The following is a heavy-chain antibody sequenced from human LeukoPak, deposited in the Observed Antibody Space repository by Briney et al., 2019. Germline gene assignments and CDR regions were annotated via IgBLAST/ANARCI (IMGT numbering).Heavy chain of an antibody. Sequence: SETLSLTCAVSGGSISSSNWWSWVRQPPGKGLEWIVEIYHSGSTNYNPSLKSRVTISVDKSKNQFSLKLSSVTAADTAVYYCAREGVCSGGSCYLWFDPWGQGTLVTVSS. J-gene: IGHJ5*02. CDR1: GGSISSSNW. CDR2: IYHSGST. V-gene: IGHV4-4*02. CDR3: AREGVCSGGSCYLWFDP. D-gene: IGHD2-15*01.